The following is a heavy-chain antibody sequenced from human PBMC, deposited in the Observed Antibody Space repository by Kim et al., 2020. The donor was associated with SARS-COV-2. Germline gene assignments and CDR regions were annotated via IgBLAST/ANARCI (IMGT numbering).Heavy chain of an antibody. V-gene: IGHV1-46*01. CDR3: ARDRDYGGYYYYGMDV. Sequence: ASVKVSCKASGYTFTSYYMHWVRQAPGQGLEWMGIINPSGGSTSYAQKFQGRVTMTRDTSTSTVYMELSSLRSEDTAVYYCARDRDYGGYYYYGMDVWGQGTTVTVSS. J-gene: IGHJ6*02. CDR1: GYTFTSYY. CDR2: INPSGGST. D-gene: IGHD4-17*01.